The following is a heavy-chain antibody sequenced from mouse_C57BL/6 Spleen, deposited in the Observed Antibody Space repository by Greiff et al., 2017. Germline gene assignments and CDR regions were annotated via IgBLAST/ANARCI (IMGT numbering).Heavy chain of an antibody. CDR1: GYTFTSYW. CDR3: AREEAYYSNYYAMDY. CDR2: IHPNSGST. D-gene: IGHD2-5*01. Sequence: QVQLQQPGAELVKPGASVKLSCKASGYTFTSYWMHWVKQRPGQGLEWIGMIHPNSGSTNYNEKFKSKATLTVDKSSSTAYMQLSSLTSDDSAVYYCAREEAYYSNYYAMDYWGQGTSVTVSS. V-gene: IGHV1-64*01. J-gene: IGHJ4*01.